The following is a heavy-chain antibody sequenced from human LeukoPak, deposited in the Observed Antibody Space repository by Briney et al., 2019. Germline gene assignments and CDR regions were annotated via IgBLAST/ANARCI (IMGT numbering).Heavy chain of an antibody. CDR2: ISAYNGNT. CDR3: ARMVRGVIRSWFDP. Sequence: GASVKVSCKASGYTFTSYGISWVRQAPGQGLEWMGWISAYNGNTNYAQKLQGRVTMTTDTSTSTAYMELRSLRSDDTAVYYCARMVRGVIRSWFDPWGQGTLVTVSS. J-gene: IGHJ5*02. CDR1: GYTFTSYG. V-gene: IGHV1-18*01. D-gene: IGHD3-10*01.